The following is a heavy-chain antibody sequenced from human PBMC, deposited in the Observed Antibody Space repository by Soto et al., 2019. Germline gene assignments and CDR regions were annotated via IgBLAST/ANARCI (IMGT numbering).Heavy chain of an antibody. CDR3: ARDPYCSSTSCYGWFDP. Sequence: GGSLRLACAASGFTFSSYGMHWVRQAPGKGLEWVAVISYDGSNKYYADSVKGRFTISRDNSKNTLYLQMNSLRAEDTAVYYCARDPYCSSTSCYGWFDPWGQGTLVTVSS. CDR1: GFTFSSYG. D-gene: IGHD2-2*01. V-gene: IGHV3-33*08. J-gene: IGHJ5*02. CDR2: ISYDGSNK.